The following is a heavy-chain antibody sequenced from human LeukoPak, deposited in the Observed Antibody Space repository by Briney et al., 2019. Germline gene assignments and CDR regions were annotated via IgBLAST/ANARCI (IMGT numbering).Heavy chain of an antibody. CDR3: VRGLVSSGYSRFDY. CDR1: GGTFSSYA. CDR2: IIPILGIA. D-gene: IGHD3-22*01. Sequence: ASVKVSCKASGGTFSSYAISWVRQAPGQGLEWMGRIIPILGIANYAQKFQGRVTITADKSTSTAYMELSSLRSEDTAVYYCVRGLVSSGYSRFDYWGQGTLVTVSS. V-gene: IGHV1-69*04. J-gene: IGHJ4*02.